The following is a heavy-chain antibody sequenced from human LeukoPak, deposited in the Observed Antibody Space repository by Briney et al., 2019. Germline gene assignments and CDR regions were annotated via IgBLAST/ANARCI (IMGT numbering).Heavy chain of an antibody. CDR1: GYTFTSYG. Sequence: ASVKVSCKASGYTFTSYGISWVRQAPGQGLEWMGWISAYNGNTNYAQKLQGRVTMSTDTSTSTAYMELRSLRSDDTAVYYCARENSGYDGYGMDVWGQGTTVTVSS. CDR3: ARENSGYDGYGMDV. CDR2: ISAYNGNT. J-gene: IGHJ6*02. D-gene: IGHD5-12*01. V-gene: IGHV1-18*01.